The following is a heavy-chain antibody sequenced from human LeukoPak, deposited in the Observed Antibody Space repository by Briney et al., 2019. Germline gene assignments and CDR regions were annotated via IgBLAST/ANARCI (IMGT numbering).Heavy chain of an antibody. CDR1: GYTFTSYG. Sequence: ASVKVSCKASGYTFTSYGISWVRQAPGQGLEWMGWISAYNGNTNYAQKFQGRVTMTRDTSISTAYMELSRLRSDDTAVYYCARGVPLRFYYYYGMDVWGQGTTVTVSS. D-gene: IGHD3-3*01. CDR2: ISAYNGNT. J-gene: IGHJ6*02. CDR3: ARGVPLRFYYYYGMDV. V-gene: IGHV1-18*01.